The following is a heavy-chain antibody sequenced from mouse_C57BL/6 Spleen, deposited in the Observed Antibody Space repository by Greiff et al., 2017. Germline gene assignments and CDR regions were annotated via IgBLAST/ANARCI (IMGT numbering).Heavy chain of an antibody. CDR2: IYPGSGNT. CDR1: GYTFTDYY. J-gene: IGHJ4*01. Sequence: QVQLQQSGAELVRPGASVKLSCTASGYTFTDYYINWVKQRPGQGLEWIARIYPGSGNTYYNEKFKGKATLTAEKSSSTAYMQLSSLTSEDSAVYFCARRLLSFYAMDYWGQGTSGTVSS. CDR3: ARRLLSFYAMDY. D-gene: IGHD2-12*01. V-gene: IGHV1-76*01.